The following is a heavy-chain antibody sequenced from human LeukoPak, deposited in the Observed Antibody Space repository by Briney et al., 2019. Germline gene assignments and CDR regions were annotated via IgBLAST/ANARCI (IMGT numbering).Heavy chain of an antibody. J-gene: IGHJ3*02. D-gene: IGHD4-23*01. CDR3: AIVSPMTTVARGQGAFDI. V-gene: IGHV1-46*01. CDR1: GYTFTNYY. Sequence: ASVKVSCKGFGYTFTNYYMHWVRQAPGQGPEWMGIVNPNDGSTTYGQKFQGRVTMTRDMSTNTVSMELSSLRSDDTAEYFCAIVSPMTTVARGQGAFDIWGQGTMVIVSA. CDR2: VNPNDGST.